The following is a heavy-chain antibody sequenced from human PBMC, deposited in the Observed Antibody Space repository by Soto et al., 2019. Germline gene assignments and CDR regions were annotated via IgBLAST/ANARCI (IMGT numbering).Heavy chain of an antibody. CDR2: INPSGST. Sequence: SETLSLTCAVYGGSFGDYYWSWVRQPPGKGLAWIGDINPSGSTNYNPSLKGRVTLSIDTSKNQFSLKLNSVTAADTAVYYCARESYSGYHSYDYWGQGILVTVSS. CDR3: ARESYSGYHSYDY. J-gene: IGHJ4*02. CDR1: GGSFGDYY. V-gene: IGHV4-34*01. D-gene: IGHD5-12*01.